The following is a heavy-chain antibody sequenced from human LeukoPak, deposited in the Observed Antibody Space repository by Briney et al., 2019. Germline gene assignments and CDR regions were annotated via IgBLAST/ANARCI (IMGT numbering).Heavy chain of an antibody. Sequence: ASVKVSCKASGYTFTGYDINWVRQATGQGLEWMGWMNPNSGNTGYAQKFQGRVTITRNTSISTAYMELSSLRSDDTAVYYCARAKPATGKCAFDIWGQGTMVTVSS. V-gene: IGHV1-8*03. CDR3: ARAKPATGKCAFDI. CDR1: GYTFTGYD. D-gene: IGHD1-1*01. CDR2: MNPNSGNT. J-gene: IGHJ3*02.